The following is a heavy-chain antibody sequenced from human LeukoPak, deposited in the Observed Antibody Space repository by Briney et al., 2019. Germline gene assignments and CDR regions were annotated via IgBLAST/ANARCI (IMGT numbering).Heavy chain of an antibody. CDR3: ARQPGGSSSYYFDR. CDR1: GXTLSSSC. Sequence: AESLRLTCTASGXTLSSSCWLWLRQPPEKGLVWVSRLNSDGTSTIYTDSVKGRFTISRARAKNTLYLHMNSLRAEATAVYYCARQPGGSSSYYFDRWGQGTLVTVSS. V-gene: IGHV3-74*01. D-gene: IGHD1-26*01. J-gene: IGHJ4*02. CDR2: LNSDGTST.